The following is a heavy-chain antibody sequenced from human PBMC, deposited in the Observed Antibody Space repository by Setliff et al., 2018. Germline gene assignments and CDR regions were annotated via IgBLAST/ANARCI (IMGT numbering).Heavy chain of an antibody. V-gene: IGHV3-74*01. D-gene: IGHD7-27*01. CDR3: AALDWGENFYNVDV. Sequence: GGSLRLSCAASGFTFNSYWLYWVRQAPGKGRVWVSHIYNDGSSQTYADSVHGRFTISRENARNALYLQMISLRGEDSGVYFCAALDWGENFYNVDVWGKGTTVTVSS. CDR2: IYNDGSSQ. CDR1: GFTFNSYW. J-gene: IGHJ6*03.